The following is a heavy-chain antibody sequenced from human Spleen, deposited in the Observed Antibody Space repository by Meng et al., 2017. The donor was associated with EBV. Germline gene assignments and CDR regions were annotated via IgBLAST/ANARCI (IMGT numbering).Heavy chain of an antibody. J-gene: IGHJ4*02. D-gene: IGHD5-12*01. V-gene: IGHV4-39*07. CDR3: TRGTTIRDY. CDR1: GASYRSSRYY. Sequence: LKDRGPAPVTATATLSITCAVSGASYRSSRYYWGWIRQPPGKGLEWIGGVYYGVSTYYSPSVKSRATISVDTSKNQFSLNLNSVTAADSAVYYCTRGTTIRDYWGQGTLVTVSS. CDR2: VYYGVST.